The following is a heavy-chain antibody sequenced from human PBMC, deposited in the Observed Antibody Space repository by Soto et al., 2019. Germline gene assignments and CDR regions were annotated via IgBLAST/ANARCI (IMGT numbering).Heavy chain of an antibody. CDR2: INPNSGGT. Sequence: ASVKVSCKASGYTFTGYYMHWVRQAPGQGLEWMGWINPNSGGTNYAQKFQGWVTMTRDTSISTAYMELSRLRSDDTAVYYCAREPVLGAGTTGYYYDGMDVWGQGTTVTVSS. J-gene: IGHJ6*02. D-gene: IGHD6-19*01. V-gene: IGHV1-2*04. CDR3: AREPVLGAGTTGYYYDGMDV. CDR1: GYTFTGYY.